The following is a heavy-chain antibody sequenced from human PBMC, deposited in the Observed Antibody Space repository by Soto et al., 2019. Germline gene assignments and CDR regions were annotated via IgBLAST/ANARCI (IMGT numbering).Heavy chain of an antibody. Sequence: PGGSLRLSCAASGFTFSSYAMSWVRQAPGKGLEWVSAISGSGGSTYYGDSVKGRFTISRDNSKNTLYLQMNSLRAEDTDVYYCARDLTPVDYWGQGTLVTVSS. J-gene: IGHJ4*02. CDR3: ARDLTPVDY. CDR1: GFTFSSYA. CDR2: ISGSGGST. V-gene: IGHV3-23*01.